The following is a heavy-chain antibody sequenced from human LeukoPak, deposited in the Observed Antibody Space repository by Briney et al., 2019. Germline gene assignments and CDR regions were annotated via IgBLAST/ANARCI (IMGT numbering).Heavy chain of an antibody. J-gene: IGHJ6*02. V-gene: IGHV1-69*04. Sequence: ASVKVSCKASGGTFSSYAISWVRQAPGQGLEWMGRIIPILGIANYAQKFQGRVTITADKSTSTAYMELSSLRSEDTAVYYCARDATAYYYGSGSYGGVDVWGQGTTVTVSS. CDR2: IIPILGIA. D-gene: IGHD3-10*01. CDR1: GGTFSSYA. CDR3: ARDATAYYYGSGSYGGVDV.